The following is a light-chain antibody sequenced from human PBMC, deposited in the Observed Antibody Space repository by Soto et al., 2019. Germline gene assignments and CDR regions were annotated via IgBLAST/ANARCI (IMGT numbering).Light chain of an antibody. CDR3: SSYTSSSTLEV. CDR2: DVS. CDR1: SSDVGGYNF. Sequence: QSALTQPASVSGSPGQSITISCTGTSSDVGGYNFVSWYQLHPGKAPKLMIYDVSNRPSGVSDRFSGSKSGNTASLTISGLQAEDEADYYCSSYTSSSTLEVFGGGTRSPS. V-gene: IGLV2-14*01. J-gene: IGLJ2*01.